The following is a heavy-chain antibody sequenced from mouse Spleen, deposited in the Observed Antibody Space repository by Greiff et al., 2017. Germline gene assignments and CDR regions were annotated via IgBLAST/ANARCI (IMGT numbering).Heavy chain of an antibody. D-gene: IGHD1-1*01. CDR2: IHPNSGST. CDR3: ARSYYGSSFDY. J-gene: IGHJ2*01. Sequence: AQLQQPGAELVKPGASVKLSCKASGYTFTSYWMHWVKQRPGQGLEWIGMIHPNSGSTNYNEKFKSKATLTVDKSSSTAYMQLSSLTSEDSAVYYCARSYYGSSFDYWGQGTTLTVSS. CDR1: GYTFTSYW. V-gene: IGHV1-64*01.